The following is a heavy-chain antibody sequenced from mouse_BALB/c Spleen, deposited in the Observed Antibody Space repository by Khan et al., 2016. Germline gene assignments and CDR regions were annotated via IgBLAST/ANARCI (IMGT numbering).Heavy chain of an antibody. V-gene: IGHV3-8*02. CDR2: ISYSGST. CDR3: ARYNCSSSVTAMDY. Sequence: EVQLQESGPSLVKPSQTLSLTCSVTGDSITSGYWNWIRKFPGNKLEYMGYISYSGSTYYNPSLKSRISITRDTSKNQYYLQLNSVTTEDTATYXCARYNCSSSVTAMDYWGQGTSVTVSS. CDR1: GDSITSGY. D-gene: IGHD1-1*01. J-gene: IGHJ4*01.